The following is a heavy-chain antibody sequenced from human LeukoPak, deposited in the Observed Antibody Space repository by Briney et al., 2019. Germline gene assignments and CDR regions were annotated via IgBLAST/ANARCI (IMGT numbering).Heavy chain of an antibody. CDR3: AIEVAVAGYSFDY. J-gene: IGHJ4*02. CDR1: GFTFSSYA. D-gene: IGHD6-19*01. V-gene: IGHV3-23*03. Sequence: GGSLRLSCAASGFTFSSYAMSWVRQAPGKGLQWVSLIYGGGSTKYTDSVKGRFTVSRDNSKNTLYLQMNSLRAEDTAVYYCAIEVAVAGYSFDYWGQGTLVTVSS. CDR2: IYGGGST.